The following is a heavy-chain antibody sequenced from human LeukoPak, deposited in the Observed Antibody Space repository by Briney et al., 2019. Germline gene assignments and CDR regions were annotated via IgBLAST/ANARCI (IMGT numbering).Heavy chain of an antibody. CDR3: AADLAVAELAFDY. CDR1: GYTFTGYY. Sequence: ASVKVSCKASGYTFTGYYMNWVRQAPGQGLEWMGRINPNSGGTNYAQKFQGRVTMTRDTSISTAYMELSGLRSDDTAVYYCAADLAVAELAFDYWGQGTLVTVSS. D-gene: IGHD6-19*01. CDR2: INPNSGGT. J-gene: IGHJ4*02. V-gene: IGHV1-2*06.